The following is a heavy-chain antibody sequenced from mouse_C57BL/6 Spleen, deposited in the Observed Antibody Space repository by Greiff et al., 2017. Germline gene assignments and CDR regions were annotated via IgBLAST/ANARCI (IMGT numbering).Heavy chain of an antibody. J-gene: IGHJ3*01. Sequence: EVMLVESGGGLVKPGGSLKLSCAASGFTFSDYGMHWVRQAPEKGLEWVAYISSGSSTIYYADTVKGRFTISRDNAKNTLFLQMTSLRSEDSAMYYCARGYYDYDGFAYWGQGTLVTVSA. V-gene: IGHV5-17*01. CDR1: GFTFSDYG. D-gene: IGHD2-4*01. CDR2: ISSGSSTI. CDR3: ARGYYDYDGFAY.